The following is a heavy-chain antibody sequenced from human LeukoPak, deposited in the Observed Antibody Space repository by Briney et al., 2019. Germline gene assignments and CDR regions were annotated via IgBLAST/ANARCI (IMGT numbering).Heavy chain of an antibody. CDR1: GFTFSDYY. CDR3: ARDKNDYARGWFDP. J-gene: IGHJ5*02. V-gene: IGHV3-11*01. Sequence: GGSLRLSCAASGFTFSDYYMSWIRQAPGKGLEWVSYISSSGSTIYYADSVKGRFTISRDNAKNSLYLQMSSLRAEDTAVYYCARDKNDYARGWFDPWGQGTLVTVSS. CDR2: ISSSGSTI. D-gene: IGHD3-16*01.